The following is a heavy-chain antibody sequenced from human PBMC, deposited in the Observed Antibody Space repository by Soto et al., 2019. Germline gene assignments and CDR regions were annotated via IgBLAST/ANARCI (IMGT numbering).Heavy chain of an antibody. J-gene: IGHJ4*02. CDR3: AREWVDTAKDY. CDR1: GGTFSSYT. CDR2: IIPILGIA. Sequence: QVQLVQSGAEVKKPGSSVKVSCKASGGTFSSYTISWVRQAPGQGLEWMGRIIPILGIANYAQKFQGRVTITADKSRSRADIELSSLRSEETAVYYGAREWVDTAKDYWGQGTLVTVSS. D-gene: IGHD5-18*01. V-gene: IGHV1-69*08.